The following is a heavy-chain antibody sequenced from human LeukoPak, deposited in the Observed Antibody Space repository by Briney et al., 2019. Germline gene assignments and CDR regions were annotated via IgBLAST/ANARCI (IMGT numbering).Heavy chain of an antibody. CDR2: ISGSGGST. J-gene: IGHJ4*02. V-gene: IGHV3-23*01. Sequence: GGSLRLSCAASGFTFSSYAMSWVRQAPGKGLEWVSAISGSGGSTYYADSVKGRFTISRDNSKNTLYLQMNSLRAEDTAVYYCAKDAGSTMIVVVIEVDYYFDYWGQGTLVTVSS. D-gene: IGHD3-22*01. CDR3: AKDAGSTMIVVVIEVDYYFDY. CDR1: GFTFSSYA.